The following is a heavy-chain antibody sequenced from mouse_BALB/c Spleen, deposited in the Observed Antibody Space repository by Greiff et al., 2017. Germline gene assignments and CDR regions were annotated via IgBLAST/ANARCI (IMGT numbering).Heavy chain of an antibody. CDR1: GFSLTSYG. J-gene: IGHJ3*01. D-gene: IGHD2-4*01. CDR2: IWSGGST. V-gene: IGHV2-2*01. Sequence: VKLVESGPGLVEPSQSLSITCTVSGFSLTSYGVHWVRQAPGKGLEWLGVIWSGGSTDYNSALISRLSISKDNSKSQVFFKMNSLQADDTAIYYCARGHYDYGEWFADWGQGTLVTVSA. CDR3: ARGHYDYGEWFAD.